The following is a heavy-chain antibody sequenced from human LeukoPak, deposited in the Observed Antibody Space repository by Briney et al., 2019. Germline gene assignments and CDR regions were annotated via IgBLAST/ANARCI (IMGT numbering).Heavy chain of an antibody. D-gene: IGHD2-2*01. V-gene: IGHV1-69*13. CDR3: AKHEGGYCSSTSCYGLNWFDP. J-gene: IGHJ5*02. Sequence: GPSVKLCCTACGGTFSSYAISWVRQSPGQGLEWMGGIIPIFGTANYAQKFQGRVTITADESTSTAYIELSSLRSEDTAVYYCAKHEGGYCSSTSCYGLNWFDPWGQGTLVTVSS. CDR2: IIPIFGTA. CDR1: GGTFSSYA.